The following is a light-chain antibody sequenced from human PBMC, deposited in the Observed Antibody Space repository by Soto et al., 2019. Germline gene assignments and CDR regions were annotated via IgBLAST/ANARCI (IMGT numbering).Light chain of an antibody. CDR2: GVS. CDR3: QQYFTSPLN. J-gene: IGKJ4*01. Sequence: EVLLTLSPCTMSLSPGERAPLSCRASQTVSSSFLAWYQQKPGQAPRLLMYGVSSRATGIPDRFSGSGSGTDFTLTISRLEPEDVAVYYCQQYFTSPLNFGGGTKVDIK. V-gene: IGKV3-20*01. CDR1: QTVSSSF.